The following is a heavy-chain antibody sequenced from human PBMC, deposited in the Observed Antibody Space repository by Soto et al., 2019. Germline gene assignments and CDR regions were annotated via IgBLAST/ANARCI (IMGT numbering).Heavy chain of an antibody. D-gene: IGHD3-10*01. CDR2: IIPIFGTA. J-gene: IGHJ6*02. V-gene: IGHV1-69*13. CDR1: GGTFSSYA. CDR3: ARDITMVRGELEIDDYGMDV. Sequence: ASVKVSCKASGGTFSSYAISWVRQAPGQGLEWMGGIIPIFGTANYAQKFQGRVTITADESTSTAYMELSSLRSEDTAVYYCARDITMVRGELEIDDYGMDVWGQGTTVTVSS.